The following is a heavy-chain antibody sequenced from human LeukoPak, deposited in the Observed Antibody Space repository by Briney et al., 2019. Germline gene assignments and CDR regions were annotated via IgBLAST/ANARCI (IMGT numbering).Heavy chain of an antibody. D-gene: IGHD4-23*01. J-gene: IGHJ4*02. CDR2: IYHSGST. Sequence: PSETLSLTCAVSGGSISSSNWWSWVRQPPGKGLEWIGEIYHSGSTNYNPSLKSRVTISVDTSKNQFSLKLSSVTAADTAVYYCARGLRWYHYFDYWGQGTLVTVSS. V-gene: IGHV4-4*02. CDR1: GGSISSSNW. CDR3: ARGLRWYHYFDY.